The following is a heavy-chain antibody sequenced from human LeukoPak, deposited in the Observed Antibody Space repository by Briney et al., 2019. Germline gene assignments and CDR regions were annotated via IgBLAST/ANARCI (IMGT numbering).Heavy chain of an antibody. Sequence: PSETLSLTCTVSGGSISSYYWSWIRQPPGKGLEWIGDIYYSGSTNYNPSLKSRVTISVDTSKNQFSLKLSSVTAADTAVYYCARETPNSNYEGYYFDYWGQGTLVTVSS. J-gene: IGHJ4*02. V-gene: IGHV4-59*01. CDR2: IYYSGST. CDR3: ARETPNSNYEGYYFDY. CDR1: GGSISSYY. D-gene: IGHD4-11*01.